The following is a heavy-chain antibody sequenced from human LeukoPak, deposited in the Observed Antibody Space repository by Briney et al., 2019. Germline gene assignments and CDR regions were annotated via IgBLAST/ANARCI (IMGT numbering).Heavy chain of an antibody. CDR2: IYYSGST. CDR3: ARVTVDYYYYMAV. Sequence: ETLSLTCGVSAGSISSGGYSWSWIRQPPGKGLAWIGYIYYSGSTNYNPSLKSRVTISVDTSKNQFSLKLSSVTAADTAVYYCARVTVDYYYYMAVWGKRTTVTVSS. CDR1: AGSISSGGYS. D-gene: IGHD2-21*02. J-gene: IGHJ6*03. V-gene: IGHV4-61*08.